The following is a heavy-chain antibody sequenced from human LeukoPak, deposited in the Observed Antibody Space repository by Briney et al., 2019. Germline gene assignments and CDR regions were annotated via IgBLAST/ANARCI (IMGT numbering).Heavy chain of an antibody. CDR3: ARGLRYFDWNLNYFDY. V-gene: IGHV4-34*01. CDR1: GGSFSGYY. D-gene: IGHD3-9*01. J-gene: IGHJ4*02. CDR2: INHSGST. Sequence: PSETLSLTCAVYGGSFSGYYWSWIRQPPGKGLEWIGEINHSGSTDYNPSLKSRVTISVDTSKNQFSLKLSSVTAADTAVYYCARGLRYFDWNLNYFDYWGQGTLVTVSS.